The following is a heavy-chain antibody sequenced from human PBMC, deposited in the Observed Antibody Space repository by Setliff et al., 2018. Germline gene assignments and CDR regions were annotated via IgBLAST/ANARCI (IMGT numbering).Heavy chain of an antibody. J-gene: IGHJ4*02. CDR2: VSYFGSG. CDR3: RVWVTMIEVDS. D-gene: IGHD3-22*01. Sequence: ETLSLTCTVPGLSLSSTTYYWAWVRQPPGKGLEWIGSVSYFGSGYYNPSLRGRVATSLDTSRNQFSLKLTSVTAADTAVYYCRVWVTMIEVDSWAQGTLVTVS. V-gene: IGHV4-39*07. CDR1: GLSLSSTTYY.